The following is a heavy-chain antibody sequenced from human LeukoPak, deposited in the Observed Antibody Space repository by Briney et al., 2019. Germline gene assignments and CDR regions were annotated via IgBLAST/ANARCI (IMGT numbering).Heavy chain of an antibody. D-gene: IGHD3-10*01. CDR1: GGSFINYG. Sequence: ASVTVSCKTSGGSFINYGISWVRQAPGQGLEGMGGIIPMSGTTNYAQKFQGRVAISADVSTSTSYMELSSLRSEDTAMYYCARDAGTLYYDSGSYYNVAGGGMDVWGKGTTVTVSS. V-gene: IGHV1-69*13. CDR2: IIPMSGTT. CDR3: ARDAGTLYYDSGSYYNVAGGGMDV. J-gene: IGHJ6*04.